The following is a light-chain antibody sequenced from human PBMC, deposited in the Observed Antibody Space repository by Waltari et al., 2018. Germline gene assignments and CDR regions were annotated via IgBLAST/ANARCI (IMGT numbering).Light chain of an antibody. CDR3: AGWDDSLNGV. CDR2: RDN. V-gene: IGLV1-44*01. J-gene: IGLJ3*02. Sequence: QAVLTQPPSAPVIPAQRVLISCAGSSSNSPIPTETWYQHLPGTAPTPLIYRDNQRPPGVPDRFSGSKSGTSASLSIPELQSEDEADYYCAGWDDSLNGVFGGGTKLTVL. CDR1: SSNSPIPT.